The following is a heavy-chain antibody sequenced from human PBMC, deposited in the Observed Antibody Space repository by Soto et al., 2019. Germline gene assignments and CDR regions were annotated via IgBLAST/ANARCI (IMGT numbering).Heavy chain of an antibody. CDR2: IYYSKNT. CDR1: GGSISASSSYY. CDR3: ASVDCYDSSGYLFGFDP. V-gene: IGHV4-39*01. Sequence: PSETLSLTCTVSGGSISASSSYYWGWVRQPPGKGLEWIGSIYYSKNTYYNPSLKSRVTISVDTSKNQFSLKLTSVTAADTAVYYCASVDCYDSSGYLFGFDPWGQGTLVTVSS. J-gene: IGHJ5*02. D-gene: IGHD3-22*01.